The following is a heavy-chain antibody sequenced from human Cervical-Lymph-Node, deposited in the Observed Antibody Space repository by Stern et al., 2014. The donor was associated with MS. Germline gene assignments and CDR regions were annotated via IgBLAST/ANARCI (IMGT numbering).Heavy chain of an antibody. CDR2: INPNSGGT. J-gene: IGHJ6*02. Sequence: VQLVQSGAEVKKPGASVKVSCQASGSMSTTYFLHWVRQAPGQGLEWMGRINPNSGGTNYARKFQGRVTMTRDTSITTAYMELSSLKFDDTAIYYCAGGDYYYGVDVWGQGTTVTVSS. V-gene: IGHV1-2*06. CDR3: AGGDYYYGVDV. D-gene: IGHD1-26*01. CDR1: GSMSTTYF.